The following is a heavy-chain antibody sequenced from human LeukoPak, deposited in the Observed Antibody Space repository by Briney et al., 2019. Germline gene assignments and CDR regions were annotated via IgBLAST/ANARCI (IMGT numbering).Heavy chain of an antibody. CDR3: ARLLLVATEDAGDDY. Sequence: GGSLRLSCAASGFTFDDYAMRWVRQAPGKGLEWVSGISWNSGSIGYADSVKGRFTISRDNAKNSLYLQMNSLRAEDTALYYCARLLLVATEDAGDDYWGQGTLVTVSS. V-gene: IGHV3-9*01. J-gene: IGHJ4*02. CDR1: GFTFDDYA. D-gene: IGHD5-12*01. CDR2: ISWNSGSI.